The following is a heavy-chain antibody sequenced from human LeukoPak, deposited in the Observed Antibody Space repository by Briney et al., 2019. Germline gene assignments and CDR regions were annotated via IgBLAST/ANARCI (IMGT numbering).Heavy chain of an antibody. CDR1: GFTFSSYN. J-gene: IGHJ4*02. Sequence: GGSLRLSCAASGFTFSSYNMNWVRRPPGKGLEWVPSFTDTTDDIYYADSVKGRFTISRDNAKNSLFLQMNSLRAEDTAVYYCARDLGYNGYESSFDYWGQGTLVTVSS. CDR3: ARDLGYNGYESSFDY. V-gene: IGHV3-21*01. D-gene: IGHD5-12*01. CDR2: FTDTTDDI.